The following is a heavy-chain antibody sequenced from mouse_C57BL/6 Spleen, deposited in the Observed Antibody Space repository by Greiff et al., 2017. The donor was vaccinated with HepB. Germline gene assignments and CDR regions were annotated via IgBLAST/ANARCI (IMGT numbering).Heavy chain of an antibody. J-gene: IGHJ3*01. V-gene: IGHV5-4*01. Sequence: EVQRVESGGGLVKPGGSLKLSCAASGFTFSSYAMSWVRQTPEKRLEWVATISDGGSYTYYPDNVKGRFTISRDKAKNNRYMQMSHLKSEDTAMYYCARAGYYDYDVAYWGQGTLVTVSA. CDR1: GFTFSSYA. D-gene: IGHD2-4*01. CDR3: ARAGYYDYDVAY. CDR2: ISDGGSYT.